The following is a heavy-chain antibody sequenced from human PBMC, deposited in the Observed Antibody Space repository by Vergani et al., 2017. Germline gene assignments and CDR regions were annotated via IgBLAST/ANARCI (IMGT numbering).Heavy chain of an antibody. D-gene: IGHD3-22*01. V-gene: IGHV3-53*01. CDR1: GFTVSSNY. Sequence: EVQLVEPGGGLIQPGGSLRLSCAASGFTVSSNYMSWVRQAPGKGLGWVSVIYSGGSTYYADSVKGRFTISIDNSKNTLHLQMNSLRAEDSAVYYCARAALPHYYDSSGYYYVGAFDIWGQGTMVTVSS. J-gene: IGHJ3*02. CDR2: IYSGGST. CDR3: ARAALPHYYDSSGYYYVGAFDI.